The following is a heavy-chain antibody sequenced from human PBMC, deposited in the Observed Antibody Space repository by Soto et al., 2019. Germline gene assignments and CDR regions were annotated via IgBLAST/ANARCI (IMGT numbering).Heavy chain of an antibody. V-gene: IGHV3-21*01. CDR3: ARECTAWPLAYGLDV. J-gene: IGHJ6*02. D-gene: IGHD2-8*02. CDR1: GVSISNSSYY. Sequence: ETLSLTCTVSGVSISNSSYYWVWIRRPPGKGLEWVSSISSRSDIYYADSVKGRFTISRDNAKNSVSLQMNSLRAEDTAVYYCARECTAWPLAYGLDVWGQGTTVTVSS. CDR2: ISSRSDI.